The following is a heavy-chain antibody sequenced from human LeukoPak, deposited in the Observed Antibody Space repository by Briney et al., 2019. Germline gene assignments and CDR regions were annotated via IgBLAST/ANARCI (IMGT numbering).Heavy chain of an antibody. Sequence: SETLSLTCTVSGGSISSYYWSWIRQPPGKGLEWIGYMYYSGSTNYNPSLKSRVTTSVDTSKNQFSLKVSSVTAADTAVYYCARLLTGKYLDWGRGTLVTVSS. CDR2: MYYSGST. J-gene: IGHJ4*02. V-gene: IGHV4-59*01. CDR3: ARLLTGKYLD. CDR1: GGSISSYY. D-gene: IGHD2/OR15-2a*01.